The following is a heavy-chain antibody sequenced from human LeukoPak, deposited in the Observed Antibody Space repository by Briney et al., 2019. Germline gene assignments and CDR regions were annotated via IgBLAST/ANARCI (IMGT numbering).Heavy chain of an antibody. J-gene: IGHJ4*02. CDR1: GYTFPAYA. D-gene: IGHD5-24*01. CDR2: ITPSDGA. Sequence: ASVKVSCKSSGYTFPAYAMHWVRQAPGQGLEWMGWITPSDGANYAQKFQGRVTMTRDTSMSTAYMDLNRLTSDDTAVYFCARDRDGDGFPHFDYWGQGTLVTVSS. V-gene: IGHV1-2*02. CDR3: ARDRDGDGFPHFDY.